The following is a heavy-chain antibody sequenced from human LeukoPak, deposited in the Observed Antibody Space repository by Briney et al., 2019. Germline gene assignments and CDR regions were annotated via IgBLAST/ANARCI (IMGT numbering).Heavy chain of an antibody. Sequence: GGSLRLSCAASGFTFSSYGMHWVRQAPGKGLEWVAVIWYDGSNKYYADSVKGRFTISRDNSKNTLYLQMNSLRAEDTAVYYCARGFDDSSGYYFDYWGQGTLVTVPS. V-gene: IGHV3-33*01. CDR3: ARGFDDSSGYYFDY. D-gene: IGHD3-22*01. J-gene: IGHJ4*02. CDR2: IWYDGSNK. CDR1: GFTFSSYG.